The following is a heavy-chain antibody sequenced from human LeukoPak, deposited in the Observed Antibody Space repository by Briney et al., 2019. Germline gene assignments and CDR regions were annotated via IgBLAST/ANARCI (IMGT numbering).Heavy chain of an antibody. CDR2: INHSGST. V-gene: IGHV4-34*01. CDR1: GGSFSGYY. D-gene: IGHD6-19*01. J-gene: IGHJ3*02. CDR3: ARVDSSGWMDAFDI. Sequence: PSETLSLTCAVYGGSFSGYYWSWIRQPPGKGLEWIGEINHSGSTNYNPSLKSRVTISVDTSKNQFSLKLSSVTAADTAVYYCARVDSSGWMDAFDIWGQGTMVTVSS.